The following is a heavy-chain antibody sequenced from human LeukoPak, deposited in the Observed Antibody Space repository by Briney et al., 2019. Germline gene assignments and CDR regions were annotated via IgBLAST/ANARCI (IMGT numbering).Heavy chain of an antibody. Sequence: PGGSLRLSCAASGFTFSSFFMDWVRQVPGKGLAWVSRINPGNITTYADSVKGRFTISRDNAKNTLYLQMNSLRAEDTAVYYCARPFYFDSIDIWGQGTLVTVSS. D-gene: IGHD3-22*01. CDR3: ARPFYFDSIDI. V-gene: IGHV3-74*01. CDR1: GFTFSSFF. CDR2: INPGNIT. J-gene: IGHJ4*02.